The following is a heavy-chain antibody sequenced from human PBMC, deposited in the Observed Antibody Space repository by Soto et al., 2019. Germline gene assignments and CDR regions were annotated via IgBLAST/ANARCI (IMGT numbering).Heavy chain of an antibody. V-gene: IGHV3-23*01. D-gene: IGHD2-2*01. CDR3: AKDTSSSPYYMDV. Sequence: PGGSLRLSCAASGFTFSNFAMSWVRHAPGQGLEWVSEISGSTGTTYYADSVKGRFIISRDNSKNMVHLQMNSLRAEDTAVYYCAKDTSSSPYYMDVWGKGTTVTVSS. CDR1: GFTFSNFA. J-gene: IGHJ6*03. CDR2: ISGSTGTT.